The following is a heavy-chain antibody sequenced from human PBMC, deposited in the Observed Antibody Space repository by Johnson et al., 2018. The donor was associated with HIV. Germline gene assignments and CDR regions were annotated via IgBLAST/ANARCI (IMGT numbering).Heavy chain of an antibody. J-gene: IGHJ3*01. V-gene: IGHV3-11*04. CDR2: ISGSGSII. CDR3: ARSRQGGIQPGDAFDV. Sequence: QVQLVESGGGLVKPGGSLKLSCAVSGFTFSDHYMSWIRQTPGKGLQWVSYISGSGSIIYSTDSVQGRFTISRDNVKNSLYLQMDSLRPEDTAVYYCARSRQGGIQPGDAFDVWGQGTMVTVSS. D-gene: IGHD1-14*01. CDR1: GFTFSDHY.